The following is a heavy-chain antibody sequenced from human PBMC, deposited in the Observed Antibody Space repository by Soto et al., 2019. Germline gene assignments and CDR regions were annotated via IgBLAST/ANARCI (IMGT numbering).Heavy chain of an antibody. Sequence: QVQLVQSGAEVKKPGSSVKVSCKASGDTFSSYAISWVRQAPGKGLEWMGKISPTFGRTNYAQKFQGRLSISADDSTSTAYMELTSLESEDTAVYYCARDPLSSFAMDVCGQGTTVTVSS. CDR2: ISPTFGRT. CDR3: ARDPLSSFAMDV. J-gene: IGHJ6*02. D-gene: IGHD3-10*02. V-gene: IGHV1-69*18. CDR1: GDTFSSYA.